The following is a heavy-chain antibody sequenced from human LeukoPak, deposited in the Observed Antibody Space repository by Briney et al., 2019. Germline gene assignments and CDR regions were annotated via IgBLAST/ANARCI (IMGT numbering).Heavy chain of an antibody. V-gene: IGHV3-23*01. J-gene: IGHJ4*02. Sequence: PGGSLRLSCAASGFTFSSYSMNWVRQAPGKGLEWVSAISGSGGSTYYADSVKGRFTISRDNSKNTLYLQMNSLRAEDTAVYYCAEEVGIFGVVPQVDYWGQGTLVTVSS. CDR3: AEEVGIFGVVPQVDY. CDR1: GFTFSSYS. CDR2: ISGSGGST. D-gene: IGHD3-3*01.